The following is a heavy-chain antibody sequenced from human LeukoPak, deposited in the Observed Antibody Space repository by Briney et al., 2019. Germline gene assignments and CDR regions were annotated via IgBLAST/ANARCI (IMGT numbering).Heavy chain of an antibody. D-gene: IGHD3-10*01. Sequence: PSETPSLTCTVSGGSISSYYWSWIRQPAGKGLEWIGRIYTSGSTNYNPSLKSRVTMSVDTSKNQFSLKVISMAAADTAAYYCTKSDGYGLIRICGRGTMVTVSS. CDR1: GGSISSYY. CDR2: IYTSGST. V-gene: IGHV4-4*07. J-gene: IGHJ3*02. CDR3: TKSDGYGLIRI.